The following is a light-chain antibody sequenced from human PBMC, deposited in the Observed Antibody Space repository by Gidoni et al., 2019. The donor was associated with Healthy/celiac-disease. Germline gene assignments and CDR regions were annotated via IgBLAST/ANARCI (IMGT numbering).Light chain of an antibody. V-gene: IGKV3-11*01. CDR2: DAS. J-gene: IGKJ1*01. CDR3: QQRKSWT. CDR1: QSVSSY. Sequence: EIVLTQSPATLSLSPGERATLSCRASQSVSSYLAWYQQKPGQAPRLLIYDASNRATGIPARFSGSGSGTDFTLTISSLEPEDFAVYYCQQRKSWTFHQXTKVEIK.